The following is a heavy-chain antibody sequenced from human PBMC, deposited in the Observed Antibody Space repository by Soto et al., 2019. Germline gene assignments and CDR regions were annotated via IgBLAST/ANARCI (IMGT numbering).Heavy chain of an antibody. D-gene: IGHD2-8*01. CDR3: ARHGVGTYHFDY. Sequence: QVQVVQSGAEVKKPGASVKVSCKASGYTFTSYAMHWVRQAPGQRLEWMGWINAANGNTKYSEKIQGRVTITRDTSATTVYMELSSLSSEDTAVYYCARHGVGTYHFDYWGQGTLVTVSS. CDR1: GYTFTSYA. V-gene: IGHV1-3*01. CDR2: INAANGNT. J-gene: IGHJ4*02.